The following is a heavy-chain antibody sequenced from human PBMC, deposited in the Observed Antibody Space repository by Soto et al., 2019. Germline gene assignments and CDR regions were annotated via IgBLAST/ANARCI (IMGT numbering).Heavy chain of an antibody. D-gene: IGHD6-19*01. CDR2: IYYSGST. V-gene: IGHV4-39*01. J-gene: IGHJ5*02. Sequence: SETLSLTCTVSGGSISSNSYYWGWIRQPPGKGLEWIGSIYYSGSTYYNPSLKSRVTISVDTSKNQFSLKLSSVTAADTAVYYCARDLKQWLVHLNWFDPWGQGTLVTVSS. CDR1: GGSISSNSYY. CDR3: ARDLKQWLVHLNWFDP.